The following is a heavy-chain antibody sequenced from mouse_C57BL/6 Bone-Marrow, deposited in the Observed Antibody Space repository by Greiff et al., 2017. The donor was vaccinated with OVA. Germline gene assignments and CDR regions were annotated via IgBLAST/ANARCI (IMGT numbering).Heavy chain of an antibody. CDR2: INPSNGGT. V-gene: IGHV1-53*01. D-gene: IGHD1-1*01. Sequence: QVQLQQPGTELVKPGASVKLSCKASGYTFTSYWMHWVKQRPGQGLEWIGNINPSNGGTNYNEKFKSKATLTVDKSSSTAYMQLSSLTSEDSAVYYCARSRYYGSSSRDYFDYWGQGTTLTVSS. CDR3: ARSRYYGSSSRDYFDY. CDR1: GYTFTSYW. J-gene: IGHJ2*01.